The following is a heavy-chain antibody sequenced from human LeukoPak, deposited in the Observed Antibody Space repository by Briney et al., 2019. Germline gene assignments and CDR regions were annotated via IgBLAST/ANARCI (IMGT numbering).Heavy chain of an antibody. CDR2: IHQRGIT. V-gene: IGHV4-4*02. CDR3: ARGFYFDY. J-gene: IGHJ4*02. Sequence: SVTMSLTCAVSGASVNSNNWWTWVRQPPGKELEWIAEIHQRGITSYNPSLKSRVTISLDKSNNHFSLKLTSVTAADTAVYYCARGFYFDYWGQGALVTVAS. CDR1: GASVNSNNW.